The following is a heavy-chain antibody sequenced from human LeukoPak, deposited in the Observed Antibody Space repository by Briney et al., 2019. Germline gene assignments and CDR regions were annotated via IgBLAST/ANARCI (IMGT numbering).Heavy chain of an antibody. CDR1: GGSFSTYY. V-gene: IGHV4-34*01. CDR3: STRGD. Sequence: SETLSLTCAVYGGSFSTYYWSWVRQPPGKGLEWIGEINHSGSTNYNPSLKSRVTISANTSKGQSSLKLTSVTAADTAVYYCSTRGDWGQGTLVTVSS. CDR2: INHSGST. J-gene: IGHJ4*02.